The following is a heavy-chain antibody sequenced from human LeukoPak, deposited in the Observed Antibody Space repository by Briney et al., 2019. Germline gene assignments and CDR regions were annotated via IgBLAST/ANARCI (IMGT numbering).Heavy chain of an antibody. CDR1: GYTFTSYG. Sequence: ASVKVSCKASGYTFTSYGISWVRQATGQGLEWMGWMNPNSGNTGYAQKFQGRVTMTRNTSISTAYMELSSLRSEDTAVYYCARVYEPGVPAAPYYYYYGMDVWGQGTTVTVSS. J-gene: IGHJ6*02. CDR3: ARVYEPGVPAAPYYYYYGMDV. V-gene: IGHV1-8*02. CDR2: MNPNSGNT. D-gene: IGHD2-2*01.